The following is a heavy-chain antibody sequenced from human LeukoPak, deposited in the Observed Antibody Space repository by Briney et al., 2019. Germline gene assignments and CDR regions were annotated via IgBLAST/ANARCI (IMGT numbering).Heavy chain of an antibody. CDR2: INQDGTEK. V-gene: IGHV3-7*01. Sequence: GGSLRLSCVASGFTFSSHWMTWVRQAPGKGLEWVATINQDGTEKYYVDSVNGRFTISRDNAKKSLYLQMNSLRAEDTAVYYCARDTPVSAGYFDYWGRGILVTVSS. CDR1: GFTFSSHW. CDR3: ARDTPVSAGYFDY. J-gene: IGHJ4*02. D-gene: IGHD2-21*02.